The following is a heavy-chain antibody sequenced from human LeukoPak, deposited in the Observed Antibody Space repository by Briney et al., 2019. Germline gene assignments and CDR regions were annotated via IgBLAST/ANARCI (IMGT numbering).Heavy chain of an antibody. CDR3: ARHGAIAVAGAAFDY. V-gene: IGHV4-59*08. D-gene: IGHD6-13*01. J-gene: IGHJ4*02. CDR2: IYYIGST. Sequence: SETLSLTCTVSVGSISSSFWSWFRHPPGKGLEWIGYIYYIGSTNYSPSFKSRVTIPPDTSKNQFSLKLSSMTAADTAVYYCARHGAIAVAGAAFDYWGQGTLLTVSS. CDR1: VGSISSSF.